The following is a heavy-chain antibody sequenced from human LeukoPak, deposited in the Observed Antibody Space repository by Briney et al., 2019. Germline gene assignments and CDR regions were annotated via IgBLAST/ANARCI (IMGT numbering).Heavy chain of an antibody. CDR3: AKFGGSYYYFDY. Sequence: GGSLRLSCAASGFTFSSYAMSWVRQAPGKGLEWVSAISGSGDSTYYADSVKGRFTISRDNSKNTLYLQMNSLRAEDTAVYYCAKFGGSYYYFDYWGQGTLVAVSS. D-gene: IGHD1-26*01. CDR1: GFTFSSYA. J-gene: IGHJ4*02. CDR2: ISGSGDST. V-gene: IGHV3-23*01.